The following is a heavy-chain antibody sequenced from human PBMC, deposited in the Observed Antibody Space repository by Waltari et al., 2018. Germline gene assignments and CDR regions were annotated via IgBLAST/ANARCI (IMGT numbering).Heavy chain of an antibody. CDR3: ARPLSSSWYS. V-gene: IGHV4-39*01. Sequence: QLQRQESGPGLVKPSETLSLTCTVSGGSISSSSYYWGWIRQPPGKGLEWIGSIIYSGRTYYNPSLKSRVTISVDTSKNQFSLKLSSVTAADTAVYYCARPLSSSWYSWGQGTLVTVSS. CDR1: GGSISSSSYY. CDR2: IIYSGRT. J-gene: IGHJ4*02. D-gene: IGHD6-13*01.